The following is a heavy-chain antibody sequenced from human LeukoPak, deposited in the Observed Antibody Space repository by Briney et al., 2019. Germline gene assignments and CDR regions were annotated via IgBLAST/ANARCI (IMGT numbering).Heavy chain of an antibody. V-gene: IGHV3-21*04. CDR1: GFTFSSYS. CDR3: AKDFLGRSTRSAFDI. D-gene: IGHD1-26*01. CDR2: ISSSSSYI. J-gene: IGHJ3*02. Sequence: GGSLRLSCAASGFTFSSYSMNWVRQAPGKGLEWVSSISSSSSYIYYADSVKGRFTISRDNAKNSLYLQMSSLRAEDTALYYCAKDFLGRSTRSAFDIWGQGTMVTVSS.